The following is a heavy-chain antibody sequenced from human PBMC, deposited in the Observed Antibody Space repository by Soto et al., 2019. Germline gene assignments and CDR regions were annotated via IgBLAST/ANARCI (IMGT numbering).Heavy chain of an antibody. CDR3: ARQIYDSDTGPNFQYYFDS. Sequence: GETLKISCKGSGYSFAGYWITWVRQKPGKGLEWMGRIDPSDSQTYYSPSFRGHVTISATKSITTVFLQWSSLRASDTAMYYCARQIYDSDTGPNFQYYFDSWGQGTPVTVSS. CDR2: IDPSDSQT. D-gene: IGHD3-22*01. J-gene: IGHJ4*02. V-gene: IGHV5-10-1*01. CDR1: GYSFAGYW.